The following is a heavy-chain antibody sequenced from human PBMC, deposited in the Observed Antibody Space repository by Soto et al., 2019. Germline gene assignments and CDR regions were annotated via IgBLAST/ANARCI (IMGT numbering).Heavy chain of an antibody. CDR2: IYYSGST. CDR1: GGSISSGGYY. J-gene: IGHJ4*02. Sequence: QVQLQESGPGLVKPSQTLSLTCTVSGGSISSGGYYWSWIRQHPGQGLEWIGYIYYSGSTYYNPSLKSRVTISVDTSKNQFSLKLSSVTAADTAVYYCARDHNDILTGYSNFDYWGQGTLVTVSS. V-gene: IGHV4-31*03. CDR3: ARDHNDILTGYSNFDY. D-gene: IGHD3-9*01.